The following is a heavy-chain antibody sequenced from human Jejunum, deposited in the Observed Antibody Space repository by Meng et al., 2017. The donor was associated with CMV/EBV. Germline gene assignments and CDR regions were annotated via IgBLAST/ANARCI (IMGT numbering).Heavy chain of an antibody. V-gene: IGHV4-4*07. CDR2: FYSSDTY. CDR1: VGSINNYY. Sequence: QVQLQGSGPGLVKPSETRSLPRTFFVGSINNYYWSWIRQSAGKGLEWIGRFYSSDTYNYHPSLNSRVTMSLDTSKNQFSLNLRSVTAADTAIYYCARGPGASTREGFDYWGLGTLVTVSS. D-gene: IGHD1-26*01. J-gene: IGHJ4*02. CDR3: ARGPGASTREGFDY.